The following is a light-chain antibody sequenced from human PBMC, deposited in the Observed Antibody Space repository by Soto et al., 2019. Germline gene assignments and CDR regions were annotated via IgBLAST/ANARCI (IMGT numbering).Light chain of an antibody. Sequence: QSVLTQPASVSGSPGQSITISCSGTSSDVGRHNAVSWYQQHPGKVPQLMIYNVNIRPSGISDRFSASKSGNMASLTISGLQAEDEADYYCSSSRVGGSYVFGTGTKVTVL. CDR2: NVN. J-gene: IGLJ1*01. CDR3: SSSRVGGSYV. CDR1: SSDVGRHNA. V-gene: IGLV2-14*03.